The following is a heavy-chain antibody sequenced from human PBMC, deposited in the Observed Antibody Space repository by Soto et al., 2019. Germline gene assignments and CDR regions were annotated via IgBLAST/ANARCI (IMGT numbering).Heavy chain of an antibody. Sequence: GASVKVSCKASGGTFSRYAISWVRQAPGQGLEWMGGIIPMFGKANYAQKFQDRITITADESTSTGYLELRSLRSEDTAMYYCARDGTLYDSSGYYYLYWGQGTLVTVS. D-gene: IGHD3-22*01. CDR2: IIPMFGKA. V-gene: IGHV1-69*13. CDR1: GGTFSRYA. J-gene: IGHJ4*02. CDR3: ARDGTLYDSSGYYYLY.